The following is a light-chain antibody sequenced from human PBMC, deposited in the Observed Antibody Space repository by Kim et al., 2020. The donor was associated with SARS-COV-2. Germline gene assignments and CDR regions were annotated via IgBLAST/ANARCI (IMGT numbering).Light chain of an antibody. V-gene: IGKV3-15*01. J-gene: IGKJ1*01. CDR3: QQYNYWPTWT. CDR2: AAS. CDR1: QSVGSH. Sequence: SPGERATLSCRAGQSVGSHLAWYQQKPGQAPRVLIYAASTRATGIPARFSGGGSGTEFTLTISSLQSEDFAVYYCQQYNYWPTWTFGQGTKVDIK.